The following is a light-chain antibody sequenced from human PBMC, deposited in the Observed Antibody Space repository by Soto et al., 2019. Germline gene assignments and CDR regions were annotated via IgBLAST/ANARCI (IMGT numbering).Light chain of an antibody. CDR2: GAS. CDR1: QSVRTG. J-gene: IGKJ1*01. V-gene: IGKV3-20*01. Sequence: ERVMTQSRATLSVSQGEGATLSCRASQSVRTGLAWYQQKPGQAPRLLIYGASIRATGIPARFSGSGSGTDFTLTISRLEPEDFAVYYCQQYGSSGTFGQGTKVDI. CDR3: QQYGSSGT.